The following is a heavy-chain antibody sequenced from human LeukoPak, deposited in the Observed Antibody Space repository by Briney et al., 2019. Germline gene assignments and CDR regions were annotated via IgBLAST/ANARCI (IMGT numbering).Heavy chain of an antibody. CDR1: GGSFSGYD. Sequence: SSETLSLTCAVYGGSFSGYDWSWIRQPPGKGLEWIWEINHSGSTNYTPSLKSRFTISGDTSKNPLSLKLSSLTAADTAVYYCARGPLYYFDYWRQGTLVTVSS. CDR3: ARGPLYYFDY. J-gene: IGHJ4*02. CDR2: INHSGST. V-gene: IGHV4-34*01.